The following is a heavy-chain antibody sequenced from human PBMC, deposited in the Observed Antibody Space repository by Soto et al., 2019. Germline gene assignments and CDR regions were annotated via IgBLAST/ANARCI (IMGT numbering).Heavy chain of an antibody. J-gene: IGHJ6*02. CDR1: GGTFSSYA. D-gene: IGHD6-19*01. Sequence: SVKVCCKASGGTFSSYAISWVRQAPGQGLEWMGGIIPIFGTANYAQKFQGRVTITADESTSTAYMELSSLRSEDTAVYYCASPAVADYYYYYGMDVWGQGTTVTVSS. CDR3: ASPAVADYYYYYGMDV. CDR2: IIPIFGTA. V-gene: IGHV1-69*13.